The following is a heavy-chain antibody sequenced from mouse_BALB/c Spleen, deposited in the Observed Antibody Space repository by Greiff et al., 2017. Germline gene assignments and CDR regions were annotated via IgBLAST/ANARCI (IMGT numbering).Heavy chain of an antibody. CDR3: AKRAMDY. J-gene: IGHJ4*01. CDR1: GYPFAGYG. Sequence: QVQLQQSGPGLVGPGSSLRIPCRAPGYPFAGYGMNWVKQRPGQGLEWIGQIYPGDGDTNYNGKFKGKATLTADKSSSTAYMQLSSLTSEDSAVYFCAKRAMDYWGQGTSVTVSS. V-gene: IGHV1-80*01. CDR2: IYPGDGDT.